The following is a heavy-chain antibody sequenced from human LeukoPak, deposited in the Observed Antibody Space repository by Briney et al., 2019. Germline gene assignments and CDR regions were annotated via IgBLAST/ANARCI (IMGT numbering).Heavy chain of an antibody. CDR2: ISAYNGNT. CDR1: GYTFTSYG. D-gene: IGHD3-16*01. CDR3: AREGAYDYAQYYYMDV. V-gene: IGHV1-18*01. J-gene: IGHJ6*03. Sequence: GASVEVSCKASGYTFTSYGISWVRQAPGQGLEWMGWISAYNGNTNYAQKLQGRVTMTTDTSTSTAYMELRSLRSEDTAVYYCAREGAYDYAQYYYMDVWGKGTTVTVSS.